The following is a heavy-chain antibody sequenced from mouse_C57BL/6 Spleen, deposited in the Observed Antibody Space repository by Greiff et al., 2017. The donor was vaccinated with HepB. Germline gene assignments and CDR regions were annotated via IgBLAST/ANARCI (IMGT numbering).Heavy chain of an antibody. CDR3: ASRYDGLRGFAY. V-gene: IGHV7-3*01. Sequence: EVQLVESGGGLVQPGGSLSLSCAASGFTFTDYYMSWVRQPPGKALEWLGFIRNKANGYTTEYSASVKGRFTISRDNSQSILYLQMNALRAEDSATYYCASRYDGLRGFAYWGQGTRVTVSA. CDR1: GFTFTDYY. J-gene: IGHJ3*01. D-gene: IGHD2-3*01. CDR2: IRNKANGYTT.